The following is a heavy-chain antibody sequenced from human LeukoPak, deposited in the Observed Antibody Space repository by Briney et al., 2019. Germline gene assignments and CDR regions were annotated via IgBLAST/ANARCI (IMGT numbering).Heavy chain of an antibody. J-gene: IGHJ6*02. CDR2: ISSSSSYI. Sequence: GGSLRLSCAASGFTFSSYSMNWVRQAPGKGLEWVSSISSSSSYIYYADSVKGRFTISRDNSKNSLYLQMNSLRAEDTGAYYCATEMVDGMDVWGQGTTVTVSS. CDR3: ATEMVDGMDV. D-gene: IGHD3-10*01. CDR1: GFTFSSYS. V-gene: IGHV3-21*01.